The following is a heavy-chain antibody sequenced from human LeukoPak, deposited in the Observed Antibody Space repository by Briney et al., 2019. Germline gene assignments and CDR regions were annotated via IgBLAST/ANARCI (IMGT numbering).Heavy chain of an antibody. CDR1: GVSISSGGYS. CDR3: ARVWGYSSSRGWFDP. CDR2: IYHSGST. Sequence: SETLSLTCAVSGVSISSGGYSWSWIRQPPGKGLGWIGDIYHSGSTYDNPSLKSRVTISVDRSKNQFSLELSSVTAADTAVYYCARVWGYSSSRGWFDPWGQGTLVTVSS. V-gene: IGHV4-30-2*01. J-gene: IGHJ5*02. D-gene: IGHD6-13*01.